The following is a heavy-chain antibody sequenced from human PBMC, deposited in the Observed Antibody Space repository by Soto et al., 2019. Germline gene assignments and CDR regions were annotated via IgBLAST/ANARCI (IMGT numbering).Heavy chain of an antibody. V-gene: IGHV4-59*01. D-gene: IGHD4-17*01. Sequence: SETLSLTCTVSGGSISSYYWSWIRQPPGKGLEWIGYIYYSGGTNYNPSLKSRVTISVDTSKNQFSLKLSSVTAADTAVYYCARYGDYSMNFDYWGQGTLVTVSS. CDR1: GGSISSYY. CDR3: ARYGDYSMNFDY. J-gene: IGHJ4*02. CDR2: IYYSGGT.